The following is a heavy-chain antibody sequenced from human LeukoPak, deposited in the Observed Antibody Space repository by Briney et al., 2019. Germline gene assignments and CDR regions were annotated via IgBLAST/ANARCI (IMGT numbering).Heavy chain of an antibody. CDR2: INHSGST. J-gene: IGHJ4*02. D-gene: IGHD2-8*01. Sequence: SETLSLTCAVYGGSFSGYYWSWIRQPPGKGLEWIGEINHSGSTNYNPSLKSRVTISVDTSKNQFSLTLSSVTAADTAVYYCACMKSAPYYFDYWGQGTLVTVSS. V-gene: IGHV4-34*01. CDR3: ACMKSAPYYFDY. CDR1: GGSFSGYY.